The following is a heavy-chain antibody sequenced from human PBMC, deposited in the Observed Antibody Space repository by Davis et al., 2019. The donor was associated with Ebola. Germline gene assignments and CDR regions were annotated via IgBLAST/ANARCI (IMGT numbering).Heavy chain of an antibody. CDR1: GFTFHDHV. Sequence: GESLKISCEASGFTFHDHVIHWVRQPPGKGLEWVSLIGADGYSTYYADSVKGRFTVSRDNSKNSLYLQMNSLRTEDTALYYCAKDARGCSLPDYWGQGTLVTVSS. CDR2: IGADGYST. J-gene: IGHJ4*02. CDR3: AKDARGCSLPDY. V-gene: IGHV3-43*02. D-gene: IGHD5-18*01.